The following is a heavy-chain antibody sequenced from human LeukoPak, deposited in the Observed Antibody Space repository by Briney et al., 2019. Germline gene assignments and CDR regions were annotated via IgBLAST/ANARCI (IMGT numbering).Heavy chain of an antibody. Sequence: GGSLRLSCAATGFTVSSNYMSWVRQAPGKGLEWVSVIYSGGSTYYADSVKGRFTISRDNSKNTLYLQMNSLRAEDTAVYYCASQYSSSWYGAFDIWGQGTMVTVSS. CDR3: ASQYSSSWYGAFDI. D-gene: IGHD6-13*01. CDR1: GFTVSSNY. CDR2: IYSGGST. V-gene: IGHV3-66*04. J-gene: IGHJ3*02.